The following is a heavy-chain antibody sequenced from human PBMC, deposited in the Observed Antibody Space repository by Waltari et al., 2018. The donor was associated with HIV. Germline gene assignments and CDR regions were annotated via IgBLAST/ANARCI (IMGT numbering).Heavy chain of an antibody. Sequence: HLVQSGGGFTQPGRSLRLSCAASGFIFSDYPMSWFRQAPGKGLEWVGFIRSKAYGGTAEDAAALEGRFTISRDDSRGIGYLQMDGLKIEDTGVYYCTKGGGKSPGLSVWGQGTTVTVSS. V-gene: IGHV3-49*03. J-gene: IGHJ6*02. CDR3: TKGGGKSPGLSV. CDR2: IRSKAYGGTA. CDR1: GFIFSDYP. D-gene: IGHD3-16*01.